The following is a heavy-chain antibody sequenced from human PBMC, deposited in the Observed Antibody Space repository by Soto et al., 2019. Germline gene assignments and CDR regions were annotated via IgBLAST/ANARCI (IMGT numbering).Heavy chain of an antibody. Sequence: GGPLRLSCAASGFPFDNYAMHLVRLGLGKGLEWVAGISWNSDSMTYADSVKGRCTISRDKAKSSVYLHMTSMRAEDTAFYYCSRLERSYSSGRLDLSGQGALVTVSS. J-gene: IGHJ5*02. V-gene: IGHV3-9*01. CDR1: GFPFDNYA. CDR2: ISWNSDSM. D-gene: IGHD6-19*01. CDR3: SRLERSYSSGRLDL.